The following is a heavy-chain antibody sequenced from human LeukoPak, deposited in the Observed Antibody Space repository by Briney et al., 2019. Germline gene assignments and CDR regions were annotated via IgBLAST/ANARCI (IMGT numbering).Heavy chain of an antibody. V-gene: IGHV4-34*01. CDR2: INHSGST. Sequence: SETLSLTCAVYGGSFSGYYWSWIRQPPGKGLEWIGEINHSGSTNYNPSLKSRVTISVDTSKNQFSLKLSSVTAADTAVYYCARTFGDYTYWYFDLWGRGTQVTVSS. J-gene: IGHJ2*01. CDR3: ARTFGDYTYWYFDL. CDR1: GGSFSGYY. D-gene: IGHD4-17*01.